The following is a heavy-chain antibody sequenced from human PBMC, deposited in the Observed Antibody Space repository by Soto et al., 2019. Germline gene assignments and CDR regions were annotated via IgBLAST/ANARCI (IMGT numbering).Heavy chain of an antibody. J-gene: IGHJ4*02. CDR1: GFTFSSYA. D-gene: IGHD2-15*01. Sequence: EVQLLESGGGLVQPGGSLRLSCAASGFTFSSYAMSWVRQAPGKGLEWVSAISGSGGSTYYADSVKGRFTISRDNSKNTLYLQMNSLRAEETAVYYCAKDGGVGGYCSGGSCYSWPDYWGQGTLVTVSS. CDR2: ISGSGGST. CDR3: AKDGGVGGYCSGGSCYSWPDY. V-gene: IGHV3-23*01.